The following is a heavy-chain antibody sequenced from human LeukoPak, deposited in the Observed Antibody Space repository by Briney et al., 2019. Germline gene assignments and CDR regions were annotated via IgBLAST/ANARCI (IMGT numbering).Heavy chain of an antibody. CDR2: ISSSSYI. D-gene: IGHD6-19*01. Sequence: GGSLRLSCAASGFTFSSYSMNWVRRAPGKGLEWVSSISSSSYIYYADSVKGRFTISRDNAKNSLYLQMNSLRAEDTAVYYCARVSPNSSGWDYYFDYWGQGTLVTVSS. CDR1: GFTFSSYS. V-gene: IGHV3-21*01. CDR3: ARVSPNSSGWDYYFDY. J-gene: IGHJ4*02.